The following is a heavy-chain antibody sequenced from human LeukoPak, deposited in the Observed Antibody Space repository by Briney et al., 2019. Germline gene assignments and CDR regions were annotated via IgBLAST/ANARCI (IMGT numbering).Heavy chain of an antibody. CDR2: ISYDGSNK. D-gene: IGHD1-26*01. CDR3: AKDGSYLSVDY. V-gene: IGHV3-30*04. J-gene: IGHJ4*02. CDR1: GFTFSGSA. Sequence: GGSLRLSCAASGFTFSGSAMHWVRQAPGKGLEWVAVISYDGSNKYYADSVKGRFTISRDNSKNTLYLQMNSLRAEDTAVYYCAKDGSYLSVDYWGQGTLVTVSS.